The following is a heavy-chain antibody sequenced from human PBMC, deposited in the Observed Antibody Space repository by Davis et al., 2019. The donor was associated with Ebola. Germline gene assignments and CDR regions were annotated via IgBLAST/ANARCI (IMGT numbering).Heavy chain of an antibody. CDR2: INHSGST. CDR1: GGSFSGYY. V-gene: IGHV4-34*01. D-gene: IGHD2-2*01. J-gene: IGHJ4*02. Sequence: PGGSLRLSCAVYGGSFSGYYWSWIRQPPGKGLEWIGEINHSGSTNYNPSLKSRVTISVDTSKNQFSLKLSSVTAADTAVYYCARGGIVVVPAAIGLGYWGQGTLVTVSS. CDR3: ARGGIVVVPAAIGLGY.